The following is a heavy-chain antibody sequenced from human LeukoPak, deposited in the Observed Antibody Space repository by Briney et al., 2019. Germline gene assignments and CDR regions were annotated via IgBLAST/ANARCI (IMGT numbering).Heavy chain of an antibody. CDR1: GGSISSYY. V-gene: IGHV4-59*01. J-gene: IGHJ4*02. D-gene: IGHD1-26*01. CDR2: IYYSGST. Sequence: SETLSLTCTVSGGSISSYYWSWIRQPPGKGLEWIGYIYYSGSTNYNPSLKSRVTISVDTSKNQFSLKLSSVTAADTVVYYCARYAYSGSYYVDYWGQGTLVTVSS. CDR3: ARYAYSGSYYVDY.